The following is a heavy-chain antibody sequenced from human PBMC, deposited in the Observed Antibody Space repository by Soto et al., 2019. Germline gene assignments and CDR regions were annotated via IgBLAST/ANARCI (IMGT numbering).Heavy chain of an antibody. D-gene: IGHD1-26*01. J-gene: IGHJ4*02. CDR2: INPTSST. V-gene: IGHV1-46*01. CDR3: ARDDSGFSGSHYIDYFNY. CDR1: GGTFSSYT. Sequence: ASVKVSCKASGGTFSSYTISWVRQAPGQGLEWMGIINPTSSTSYAQKFQGRVTMTRDTSAGTVYMQLSSLTSEDTAVYYCARDDSGFSGSHYIDYFNYWGQGALVTVSS.